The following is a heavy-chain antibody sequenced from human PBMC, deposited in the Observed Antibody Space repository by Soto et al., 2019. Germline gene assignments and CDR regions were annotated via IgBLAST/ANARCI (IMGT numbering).Heavy chain of an antibody. Sequence: GGSLRLSCAASGFTFSSYARHWVRQAPGKGLEWVAVISYDGSNKYYADSVKGRFTISRDNSKNTLYLQMNSLRAEDTAVYYCAKEGGDYDILTGYSGYWGQGTLVTVSS. CDR2: ISYDGSNK. CDR3: AKEGGDYDILTGYSGY. V-gene: IGHV3-30-3*01. CDR1: GFTFSSYA. J-gene: IGHJ4*02. D-gene: IGHD3-9*01.